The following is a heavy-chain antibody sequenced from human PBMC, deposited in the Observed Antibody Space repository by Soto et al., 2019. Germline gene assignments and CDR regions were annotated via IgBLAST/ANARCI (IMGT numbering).Heavy chain of an antibody. V-gene: IGHV3-15*07. CDR2: IKTQSEGAST. CDR3: TTGSYEGS. Sequence: EVQLVEPGGGLVKPGESLRLSCAASGFSFSSAWMNWVRQAPGKGLEWVGRIKTQSEGASTQYPAPVKGRFSISRDDSKNMLSLQLTSLKIEDKAVYYCTTGSYEGSWGQGTLVTVSS. CDR1: GFSFSSAW. J-gene: IGHJ5*02. D-gene: IGHD3-3*01.